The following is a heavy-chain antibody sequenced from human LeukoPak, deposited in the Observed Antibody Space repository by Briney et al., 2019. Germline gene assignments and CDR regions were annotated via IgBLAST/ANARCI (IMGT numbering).Heavy chain of an antibody. CDR1: GGSFSGYY. V-gene: IGHV4-34*01. Sequence: SETLSLTCAVYGGSFSGYYWSWIRQPPGKGLEWIGEINHSGSTNYNPSLKSRVTISVDTSKNQFFLKLSSVTAADTAVYYCARGSATGTTDLQYYFDYWGQGTLVTVSS. J-gene: IGHJ4*02. D-gene: IGHD1-1*01. CDR3: ARGSATGTTDLQYYFDY. CDR2: INHSGST.